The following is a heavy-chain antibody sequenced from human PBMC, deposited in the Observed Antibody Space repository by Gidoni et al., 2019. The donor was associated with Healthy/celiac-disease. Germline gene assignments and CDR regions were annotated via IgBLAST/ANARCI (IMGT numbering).Heavy chain of an antibody. D-gene: IGHD5-12*01. V-gene: IGHV3-21*01. CDR1: GFAFLSSR. CDR2: ISSSSSYI. CDR3: AREPSGYSGYDFNWFDP. J-gene: IGHJ5*02. Sequence: EVQLVESGGGLVKPGGSLRLSYAASGFAFLSSRMNWARQAPGKGLEWVSFISSSSSYIYYADSVKGRFTISRDNAKNSLYLQMNSLRAEDTAVYYCAREPSGYSGYDFNWFDPWGQGTLVTVSS.